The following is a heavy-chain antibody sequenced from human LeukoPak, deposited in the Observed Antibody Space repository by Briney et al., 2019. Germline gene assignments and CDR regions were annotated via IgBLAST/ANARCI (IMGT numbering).Heavy chain of an antibody. D-gene: IGHD5-12*01. Sequence: GGSLRLSCAASGFTFSSHGMSWVRQAPGKGLEWVSSISSGGVRTYYADSVKGRFTIPRDNSKNTLFLQMKSLRAEDTAVYYCAKGGGYEAQYYYYYLDVWGKGTTVTISS. CDR1: GFTFSSHG. V-gene: IGHV3-23*01. CDR3: AKGGGYEAQYYYYYLDV. J-gene: IGHJ6*03. CDR2: ISSGGVRT.